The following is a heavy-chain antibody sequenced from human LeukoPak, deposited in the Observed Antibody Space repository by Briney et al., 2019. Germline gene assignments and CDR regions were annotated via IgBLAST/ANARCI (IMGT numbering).Heavy chain of an antibody. V-gene: IGHV3-7*01. Sequence: GGSLRLSCAASGFIFSNYWITWVRQAPGKGLEWVAHIRQDGSERHYVDSVKDRFTISRDNAKNSLDLQMDSLRAEDTAVYYCARDWGSTGYDLYDSWGQGTLV. CDR2: IRQDGSER. J-gene: IGHJ4*02. D-gene: IGHD5-12*01. CDR1: GFIFSNYW. CDR3: ARDWGSTGYDLYDS.